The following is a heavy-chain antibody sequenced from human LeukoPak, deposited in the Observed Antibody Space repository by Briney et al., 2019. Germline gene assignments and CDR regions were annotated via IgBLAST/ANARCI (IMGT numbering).Heavy chain of an antibody. CDR2: ISYDGSKK. Sequence: PGGSLRLSCAASGFTFSSYAMHWVRQAPGKGLEWVAVISYDGSKKYYADSVKGRFTISRDNSKNTLYLQMNSLRVDDTAMYYCARETLLWFGEEFGAFDIWGQGTMVTVSS. J-gene: IGHJ3*02. D-gene: IGHD3-10*01. CDR1: GFTFSSYA. CDR3: ARETLLWFGEEFGAFDI. V-gene: IGHV3-30-3*01.